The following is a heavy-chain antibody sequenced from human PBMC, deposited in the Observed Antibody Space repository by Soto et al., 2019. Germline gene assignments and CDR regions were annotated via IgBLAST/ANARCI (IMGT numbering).Heavy chain of an antibody. Sequence: AAVKASCKACGYTFTSYGISWVRQAPGQGLEWMGWISAYNGNTNYAQKLQGRVTMTTDTSTSTAYMELRSLRSDDTAVYYCARGPPRDNDFWSGYYQRHNWFAPWGQGTLVTVSS. D-gene: IGHD3-3*01. CDR1: GYTFTSYG. V-gene: IGHV1-18*01. J-gene: IGHJ5*02. CDR2: ISAYNGNT. CDR3: ARGPPRDNDFWSGYYQRHNWFAP.